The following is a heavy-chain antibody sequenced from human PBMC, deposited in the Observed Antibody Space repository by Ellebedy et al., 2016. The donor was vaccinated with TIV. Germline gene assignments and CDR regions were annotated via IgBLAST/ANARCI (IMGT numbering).Heavy chain of an antibody. V-gene: IGHV3-23*01. CDR2: ISNSGATT. CDR1: GFTFSTFA. J-gene: IGHJ4*01. CDR3: ATEGGWLYYFDY. D-gene: IGHD6-19*01. Sequence: GESLKISCAASGFTFSTFAMHLLRPAPGKGLEWVSAISNSGATTYNADSVKARFTISRDNSKNTLYLQVNSLRAEDTAVYTCATEGGWLYYFDYWGHGTLVTVSS.